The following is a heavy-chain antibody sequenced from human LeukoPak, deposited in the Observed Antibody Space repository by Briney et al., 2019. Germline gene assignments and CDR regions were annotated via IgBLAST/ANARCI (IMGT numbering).Heavy chain of an antibody. V-gene: IGHV5-51*01. CDR2: IYPGDSET. CDR1: GYSFNTYW. CDR3: AKLTRGGYEKFDF. Sequence: GKSLTIYCKGSGYSFNTYWNAWVRHMPGKGLEWLGIIYPGDSETTYSPSFQGQVSMSVDKSISTAFLHWSSLKASDTAMYYCAKLTRGGYEKFDFWGQGTQVTVSS. J-gene: IGHJ4*02. D-gene: IGHD5-12*01.